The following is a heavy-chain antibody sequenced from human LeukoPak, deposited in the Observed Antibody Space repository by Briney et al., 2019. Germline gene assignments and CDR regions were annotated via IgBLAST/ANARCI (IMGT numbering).Heavy chain of an antibody. CDR3: ARGNKQRWLQSFDY. J-gene: IGHJ4*02. CDR2: ISAYNGYT. Sequence: AASVKVSCKASGYTFNSYGISWVRQAPGQGLEGMGWISAYNGYTNYAQKLQGRVTMTTDTSTSTAYMELRSLRSDDTAVYYCARGNKQRWLQSFDYWGQGTLVTVSS. D-gene: IGHD5-24*01. CDR1: GYTFNSYG. V-gene: IGHV1-18*01.